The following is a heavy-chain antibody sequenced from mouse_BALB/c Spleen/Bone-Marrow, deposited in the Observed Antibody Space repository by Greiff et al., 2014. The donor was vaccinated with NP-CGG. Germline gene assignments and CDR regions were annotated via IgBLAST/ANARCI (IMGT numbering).Heavy chain of an antibody. Sequence: VHVKQSGAELVKPGASVKLSCTASGFNIKDTYMHWVKQRPEQGLEWIGRIDPANGNTKYDPKFQGKATITADTSSNTAYLQLSSLISEDTAVYYCAIYYYGSSGFAYWGQGTLVTVSA. J-gene: IGHJ3*01. CDR3: AIYYYGSSGFAY. D-gene: IGHD1-1*01. CDR1: GFNIKDTY. V-gene: IGHV14-3*02. CDR2: IDPANGNT.